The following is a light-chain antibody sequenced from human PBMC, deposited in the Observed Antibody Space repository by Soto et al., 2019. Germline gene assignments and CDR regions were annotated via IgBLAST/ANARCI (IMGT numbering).Light chain of an antibody. CDR1: QSVRGY. J-gene: IGKJ1*01. V-gene: IGKV1-5*01. CDR2: DAS. CDR3: QQYNTNSPWT. Sequence: GDRVTITCRASQSVRGYLAWYQQKPGKAPNLLIYDASNLETGVPSRFSGSGSGTEFTLTISSLQADAFATYYCQQYNTNSPWTFGQGTKVEIK.